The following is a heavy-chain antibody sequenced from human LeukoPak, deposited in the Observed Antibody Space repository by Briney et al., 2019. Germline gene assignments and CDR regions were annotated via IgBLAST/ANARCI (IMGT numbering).Heavy chain of an antibody. V-gene: IGHV3-23*01. J-gene: IGHJ5*02. CDR2: ISGSGGST. CDR3: AKDLVVAAAGNWFDP. Sequence: GGSLRLSCAASGFTFSSYAMSWVGQAPGKGLEWGSAISGSGGSTYSAASVKARFTISRDNSKHTLYLQMNTLRAEDTAVYYCAKDLVVAAAGNWFDPWGQGTLVTVSS. D-gene: IGHD6-13*01. CDR1: GFTFSSYA.